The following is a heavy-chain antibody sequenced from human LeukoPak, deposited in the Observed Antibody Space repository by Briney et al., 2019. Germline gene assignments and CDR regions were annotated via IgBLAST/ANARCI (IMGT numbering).Heavy chain of an antibody. V-gene: IGHV3-7*05. J-gene: IGHJ4*02. CDR3: ARVRGDYSGISDY. CDR1: GFTFSSYF. Sequence: TGGSLRLSCAASGFTFSSYFMNWVRQAPGKGLEWVAKIHPDGSDKYYVDSVKGRFTISRDNAKSSLHLQMNSLRAEDTAVYYCARVRGDYSGISDYWGQGTLVTVSS. D-gene: IGHD4-23*01. CDR2: IHPDGSDK.